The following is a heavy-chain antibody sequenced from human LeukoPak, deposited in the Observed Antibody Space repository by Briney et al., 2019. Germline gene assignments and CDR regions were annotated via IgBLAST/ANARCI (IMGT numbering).Heavy chain of an antibody. D-gene: IGHD2-15*01. V-gene: IGHV4-34*01. CDR3: ARVFRYCSGGSCYDAFDI. CDR2: INHSGTS. CDR1: GESFSGYY. J-gene: IGHJ3*02. Sequence: NSSETLSLTCAVYGESFSGYYWSWVRQPPGKGLEWIGEINHSGTSNYNPSLKSRVTISVDTSKNQFSLKLNSVTAADTAVYYCARVFRYCSGGSCYDAFDIWGQGTMVTVSS.